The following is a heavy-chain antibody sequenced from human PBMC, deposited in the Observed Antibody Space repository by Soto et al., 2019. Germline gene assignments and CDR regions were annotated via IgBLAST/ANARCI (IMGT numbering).Heavy chain of an antibody. D-gene: IGHD2-2*01. J-gene: IGHJ6*03. Sequence: QVQLQESGPGLVMPSETLSLTCTVSGGSISSYYWSWIRQPPGKGLEWIGYIYYSGSTTYNPSLKSRVTISADTSKNQLSLNLSSVTAADTALYYCARHRAFCSGKSCALGYYYYVDVWGIGTTVTVSS. CDR1: GGSISSYY. CDR3: ARHRAFCSGKSCALGYYYYVDV. V-gene: IGHV4-59*08. CDR2: IYYSGST.